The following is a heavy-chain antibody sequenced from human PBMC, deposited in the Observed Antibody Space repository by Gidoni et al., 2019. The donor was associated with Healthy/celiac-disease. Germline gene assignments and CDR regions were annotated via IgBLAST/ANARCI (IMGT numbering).Heavy chain of an antibody. V-gene: IGHV5-51*01. CDR3: ARTAYYDILTGYYTPPVYNWFDP. CDR2: IYPVDSDT. J-gene: IGHJ5*02. CDR1: GYSFTSYW. D-gene: IGHD3-9*01. Sequence: EVQLVQSGAEVKQPGESLKISCKGSGYSFTSYWIGWVRQMPGKGLEWRGIIYPVDSDTRYSPSFQGQVTISADKSISTAYLQWSSLKASDTAMYYCARTAYYDILTGYYTPPVYNWFDPWGQGTLVTVSS.